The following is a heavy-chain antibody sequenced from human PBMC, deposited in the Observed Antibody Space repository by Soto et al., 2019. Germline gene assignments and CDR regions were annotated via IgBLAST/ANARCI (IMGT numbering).Heavy chain of an antibody. J-gene: IGHJ6*02. CDR1: GFTFSSYG. CDR3: AKRGCEYYYYSMDV. V-gene: IGHV3-30*18. Sequence: GGSLRLSCAASGFTFSSYGMHWVRQAPGKGLEWVAVISYDGSNKYYADSVKGRFTISRDNSKNTLYLQMNSLRAEDTAVYYRAKRGCEYYYYSMDVWGQGTKVTVSS. D-gene: IGHD3-10*01. CDR2: ISYDGSNK.